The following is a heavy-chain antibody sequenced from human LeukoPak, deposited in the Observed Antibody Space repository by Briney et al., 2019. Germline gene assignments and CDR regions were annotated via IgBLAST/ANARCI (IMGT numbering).Heavy chain of an antibody. CDR3: ARRYCGGGTCYPIDF. CDR2: ISNSGGST. CDR1: GFTFSSYA. Sequence: GGSLRLSCAASGFTFSSYAMSWVRQAPGKGLEWVSTISNSGGSTNYADSVKGRFTISRDNSKNTLYLQMNSLRAEDTALYYCARRYCGGGTCYPIDFWGQGTLVTVSS. J-gene: IGHJ4*02. V-gene: IGHV3-23*01. D-gene: IGHD2-15*01.